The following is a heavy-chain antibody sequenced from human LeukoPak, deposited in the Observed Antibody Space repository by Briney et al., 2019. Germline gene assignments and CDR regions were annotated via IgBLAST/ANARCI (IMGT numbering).Heavy chain of an antibody. Sequence: GGSLRLSCAASGFTFSDYYMSWIRQAPGKGLEWVSYISSSGSTIYYADSVKGRFTISRDNAKNSLYLQRNSLRAEDTAVYYCASPAITMVRGVGDYWGQGTLVTVSS. J-gene: IGHJ4*02. D-gene: IGHD3-10*01. V-gene: IGHV3-11*01. CDR1: GFTFSDYY. CDR2: ISSSGSTI. CDR3: ASPAITMVRGVGDY.